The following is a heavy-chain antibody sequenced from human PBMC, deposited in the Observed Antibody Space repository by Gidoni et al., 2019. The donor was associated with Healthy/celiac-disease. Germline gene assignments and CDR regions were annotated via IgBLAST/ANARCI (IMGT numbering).Heavy chain of an antibody. Sequence: EVQLVESGGGLVEPGGSLRLSCAASGFTFSSYWMSWVRQAPGKGLEWVANIKQDGSEKYYVDSVKGRFTISRDNAKNSLYLQMNSLRAEDTAVYYCARIDESSTYYDFWSFTAFDYWGQGTLVTVSS. V-gene: IGHV3-7*01. CDR2: IKQDGSEK. CDR1: GFTFSSYW. J-gene: IGHJ4*02. CDR3: ARIDESSTYYDFWSFTAFDY. D-gene: IGHD3-3*01.